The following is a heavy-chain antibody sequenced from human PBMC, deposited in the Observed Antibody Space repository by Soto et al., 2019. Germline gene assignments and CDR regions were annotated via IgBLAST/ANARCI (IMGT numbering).Heavy chain of an antibody. CDR2: INPSGGST. Sequence: XSVEVSSTASGYTFTSYYMHLVRQAPGQGLEWMGIINPSGGSTSYAQKFQGRVTMTRDTSTSTVYMELSSLRSEDTAVYYCARDRGVYFDYWGQGTLVTVSS. V-gene: IGHV1-46*01. J-gene: IGHJ4*02. CDR3: ARDRGVYFDY. CDR1: GYTFTSYY.